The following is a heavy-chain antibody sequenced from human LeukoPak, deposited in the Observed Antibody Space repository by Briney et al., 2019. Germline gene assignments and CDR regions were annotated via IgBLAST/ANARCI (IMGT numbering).Heavy chain of an antibody. D-gene: IGHD3-10*01. CDR1: GYTFTSYY. J-gene: IGHJ6*04. CDR2: INPSGGST. V-gene: IGHV1-46*01. CDR3: AREPGEYGMDV. Sequence: ASVKVSCKASGYTFTSYYMHWVRQAPGQGLEWMGIINPSGGSTSYAQKFQGSVTMTRDTSTSTVYMELSSLRSEDTAVYYCAREPGEYGMDVWGKGTTVTVSS.